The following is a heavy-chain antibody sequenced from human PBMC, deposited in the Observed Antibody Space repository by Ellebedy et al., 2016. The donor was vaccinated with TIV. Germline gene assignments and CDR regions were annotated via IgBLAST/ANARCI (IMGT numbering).Heavy chain of an antibody. CDR2: IKQDGSEK. V-gene: IGHV3-7*03. D-gene: IGHD2-2*02. Sequence: GESLKISXAASGFTFSDYWMTWVRQAPGKGLEWVANIKQDGSEKYYVDSVKGRFTISRDNAQNSLYLQMNSLRAEDTAVYYCATDRPACSTNCYNALDVWGQGTTVTVSS. CDR3: ATDRPACSTNCYNALDV. J-gene: IGHJ3*01. CDR1: GFTFSDYW.